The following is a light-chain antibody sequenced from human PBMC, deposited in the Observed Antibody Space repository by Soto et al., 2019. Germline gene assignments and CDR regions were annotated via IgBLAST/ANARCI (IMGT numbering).Light chain of an antibody. V-gene: IGLV3-10*01. CDR3: LSADSSGNRYV. CDR1: ALPKKY. CDR2: DDS. Sequence: SYDLTQPPSVSVSPGQTARVTCSGDALPKKYASWYQQKSGQAPVLVIYDDSKRRSGIPVRFSGSSSGTMATLTISGAQVEDEADYFCLSADSSGNRYVFGTGTKVTVL. J-gene: IGLJ1*01.